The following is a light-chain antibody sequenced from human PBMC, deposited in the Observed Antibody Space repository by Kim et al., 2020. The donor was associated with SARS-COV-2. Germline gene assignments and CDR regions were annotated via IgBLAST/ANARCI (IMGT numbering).Light chain of an antibody. CDR1: QSIARY. Sequence: DIQMTQSPCSQSASVGDIVTLSCRASQSIARYLNWYQQKPGKAPELLIYAASNLQSGVPSRFSGSGSGTYFTLTISALQPEDIATYYCQQTYSTPLTFGGGTKLEI. J-gene: IGKJ4*01. CDR3: QQTYSTPLT. CDR2: AAS. V-gene: IGKV1-39*01.